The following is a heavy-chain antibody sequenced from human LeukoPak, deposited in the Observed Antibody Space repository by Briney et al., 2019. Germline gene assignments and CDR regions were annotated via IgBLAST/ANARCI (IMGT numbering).Heavy chain of an antibody. J-gene: IGHJ4*02. CDR1: GFTFSSYG. CDR2: ISYDGSNK. D-gene: IGHD3-3*01. V-gene: IGHV3-30*18. Sequence: GRSLRLSCAASGFTFSSYGMHWVRQAPGKGLEWVAVISYDGSNKYYADSVKCRFTISRDNSKNTLYLQMNSLRAEDTAVYYCAKDRRPVCYDFWSGYGYWGQGTLVTVSS. CDR3: AKDRRPVCYDFWSGYGY.